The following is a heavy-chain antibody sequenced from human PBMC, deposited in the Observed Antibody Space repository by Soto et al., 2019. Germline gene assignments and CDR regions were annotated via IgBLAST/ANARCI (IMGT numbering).Heavy chain of an antibody. Sequence: QVQLVESGGGLVQPGVSLRLSCAASGFNFKNYGMHWVRQGPGKGLEWVAVVWNDGTKKYYGDSFQGRVTISRDNSKNTLYLQMTSLRVDDTAVYKCARDPGRGEPPFDRWGQGTLVTVSS. V-gene: IGHV3-33*01. CDR1: GFNFKNYG. D-gene: IGHD3-10*01. J-gene: IGHJ4*02. CDR3: ARDPGRGEPPFDR. CDR2: VWNDGTKK.